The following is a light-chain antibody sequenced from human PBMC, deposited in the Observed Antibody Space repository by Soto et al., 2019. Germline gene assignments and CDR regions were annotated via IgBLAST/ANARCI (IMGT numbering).Light chain of an antibody. V-gene: IGKV3-11*01. CDR2: DAS. Sequence: EIVLTQSPATLSLSPGERATLSCRASQSVSTYLAWYQQKPGQAPRLLIHDASNRATGIPARFSGSGSGTDFTLTISSLEPEDFAVYYCQQYGRSPLTFGGGTKVEIK. J-gene: IGKJ4*01. CDR1: QSVSTY. CDR3: QQYGRSPLT.